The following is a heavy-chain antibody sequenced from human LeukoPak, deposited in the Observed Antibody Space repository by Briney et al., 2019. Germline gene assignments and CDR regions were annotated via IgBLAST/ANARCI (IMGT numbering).Heavy chain of an antibody. V-gene: IGHV3-23*01. D-gene: IGHD3-16*01. Sequence: PGGSLTLSCAASGFTFSSRAMSWARQAPGKGLEWVSSISGSGVTTYADSVKGRFTISRDNSRDTVFLQMNSLRAEDTAVYYCVKAHSADATAGDVWGQGTLVTVSS. CDR1: GFTFSSRA. CDR2: ISGSGVT. CDR3: VKAHSADATAGDV. J-gene: IGHJ4*02.